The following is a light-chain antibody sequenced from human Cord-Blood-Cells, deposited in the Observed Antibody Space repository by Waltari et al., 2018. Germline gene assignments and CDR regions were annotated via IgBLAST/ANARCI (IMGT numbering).Light chain of an antibody. V-gene: IGKV1-5*01. Sequence: DIKMTQSPSTLSASVGDRVTLTCRASQSISSWLTWYQQKPGKAPKLLIYDASSLESGCPSRFSGSGSGTEFTLTISSLQPDDFATYYCQQYNSYSTFGQGTKVEIK. CDR3: QQYNSYST. CDR2: DAS. J-gene: IGKJ1*01. CDR1: QSISSW.